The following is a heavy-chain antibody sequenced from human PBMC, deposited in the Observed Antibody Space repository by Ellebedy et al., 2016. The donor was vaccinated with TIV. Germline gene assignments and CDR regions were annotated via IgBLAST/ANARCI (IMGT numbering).Heavy chain of an antibody. Sequence: AASVKVSCKASGGSFSKNAVTWVRQAPGQGLEWMGGIIPLSDSANYAHQFQGRVTIIADRSTSTATLELSSLRSDDTAVYYCAASSFYGTMILHWGQGTLVTVSS. J-gene: IGHJ4*02. CDR1: GGSFSKNA. D-gene: IGHD3-22*01. CDR3: AASSFYGTMILH. V-gene: IGHV1-69*13. CDR2: IIPLSDSA.